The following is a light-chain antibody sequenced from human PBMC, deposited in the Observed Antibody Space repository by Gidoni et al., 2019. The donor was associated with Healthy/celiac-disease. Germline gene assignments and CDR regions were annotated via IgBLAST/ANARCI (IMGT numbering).Light chain of an antibody. CDR3: QQYNNWPWCS. V-gene: IGKV3-15*01. Sequence: EIVMTQSPATLSVSPGERATLSCRASQRVRSTLAWYQQKPGQAPRLIIYGASTRATDIPARFSGSGSGTEFTLTISSLQSEDFAVYYCQQYNNWPWCSFGQGTKLEIK. CDR1: QRVRST. J-gene: IGKJ2*04. CDR2: GAS.